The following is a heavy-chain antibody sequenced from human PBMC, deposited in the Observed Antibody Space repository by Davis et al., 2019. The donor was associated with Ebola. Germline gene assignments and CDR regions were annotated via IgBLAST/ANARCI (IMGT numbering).Heavy chain of an antibody. CDR1: GFTFSRSA. J-gene: IGHJ6*02. Sequence: GESLKIPCAASGFTFSRSAMHWVRQASGQGLEWVGRIRSKTNSYASAYAASVKGRYTISRDDSKNTAYLQMNSLKTEDTAVYYCTQGIFRAAAGSYYYGMDVWGQGTTVTVSS. D-gene: IGHD6-13*01. CDR2: IRSKTNSYAS. CDR3: TQGIFRAAAGSYYYGMDV. V-gene: IGHV3-73*01.